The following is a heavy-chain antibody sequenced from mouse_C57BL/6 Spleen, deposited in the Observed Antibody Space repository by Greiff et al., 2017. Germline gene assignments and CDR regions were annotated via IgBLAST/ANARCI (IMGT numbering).Heavy chain of an antibody. V-gene: IGHV10-3*01. Sequence: EVQRVESGGGLVQPKGSLKLSCAASGFTFNTYAMHWVRQAPGKGLEWVARIRSKSSNYATYYADSVKDRFTISRDDSQSMLYLQMNNLKTEDTAMYYCVRENGLRYYFDYWGQGTTLTVSA. CDR2: IRSKSSNYAT. D-gene: IGHD2-4*01. CDR3: VRENGLRYYFDY. J-gene: IGHJ2*01. CDR1: GFTFNTYA.